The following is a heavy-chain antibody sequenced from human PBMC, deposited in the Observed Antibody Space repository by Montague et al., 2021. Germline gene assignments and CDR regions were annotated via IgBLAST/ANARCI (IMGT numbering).Heavy chain of an antibody. CDR1: GFTFSNYW. V-gene: IGHV3-74*01. CDR3: VRDLNWAVVY. CDR2: ISPDGSWT. J-gene: IGHJ4*02. Sequence: SLRLSCAASGFTFSNYWMHWVRQAPGKGLLWVSRISPDGSWTNYADSVRGRFTISRDNTKNTLYLQMSSLRAEDTALYYCVRDLNWAVVYWGQGTLVTVSS. D-gene: IGHD7-27*01.